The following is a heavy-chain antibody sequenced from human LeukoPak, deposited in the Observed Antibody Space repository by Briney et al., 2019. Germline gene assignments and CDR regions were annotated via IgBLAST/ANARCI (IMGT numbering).Heavy chain of an antibody. J-gene: IGHJ5*02. D-gene: IGHD6-13*01. V-gene: IGHV1-18*01. Sequence: GASVKVSCKASGYTLTSYGISWVRQAPGQGLEWMGWISAYNGNTNYAQKLQGRVTMTTDTSTSTAYMELRSLRSDDTAVYYCARPIGSSWYGWFDPWGQGTLVTVSS. CDR1: GYTLTSYG. CDR2: ISAYNGNT. CDR3: ARPIGSSWYGWFDP.